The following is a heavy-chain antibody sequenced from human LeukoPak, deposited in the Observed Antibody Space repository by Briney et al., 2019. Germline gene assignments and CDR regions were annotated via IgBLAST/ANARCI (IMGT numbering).Heavy chain of an antibody. J-gene: IGHJ4*02. V-gene: IGHV3-30*03. CDR3: APRIVVVPY. Sequence: QSGRSLRLSCAASGFTFSSYGMHWVRQAPGKGLEWVAVISYDGSNKYYADSVKGRFTISRDNSKNTLYLQMNSLRAEDTAVYYCAPRIVVVPYWGQGTLVTVSS. CDR2: ISYDGSNK. D-gene: IGHD3-22*01. CDR1: GFTFSSYG.